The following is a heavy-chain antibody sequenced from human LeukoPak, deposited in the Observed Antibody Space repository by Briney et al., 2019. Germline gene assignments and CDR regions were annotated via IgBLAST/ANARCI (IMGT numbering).Heavy chain of an antibody. CDR3: AREGNSAEYFQH. CDR2: INPNSGGT. Sequence: ASVKVSCKASGYTFTGYHMHWVRQAPGQGLEWMGWINPNSGGTNYAQKFQGRVTMTRDTSISTAYMELSRLRSDDTAVYYCAREGNSAEYFQHWGQGTLVTVSS. CDR1: GYTFTGYH. V-gene: IGHV1-2*02. J-gene: IGHJ1*01. D-gene: IGHD4-23*01.